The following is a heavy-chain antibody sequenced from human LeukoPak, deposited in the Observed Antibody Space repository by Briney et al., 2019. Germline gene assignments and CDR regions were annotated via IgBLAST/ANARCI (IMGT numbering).Heavy chain of an antibody. CDR2: IYCSGRT. Sequence: RSPTQSLNWTFSGRSISRYYWGWTRQPARKGLEWTGYIYCSGRTNYNRSLKSRVPISVDTSKNQFSLKLSSVSAADTAVYYCARVGGHIADSPSHRWGQGTLVTVSS. D-gene: IGHD3-10*01. V-gene: IGHV4-59*01. CDR3: ARVGGHIADSPSHR. CDR1: GRSISRYY. J-gene: IGHJ1*01.